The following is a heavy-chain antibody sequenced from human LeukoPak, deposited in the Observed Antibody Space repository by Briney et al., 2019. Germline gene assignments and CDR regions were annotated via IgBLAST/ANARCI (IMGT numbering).Heavy chain of an antibody. D-gene: IGHD3-16*02. CDR1: GYTFTGYK. CDR2: INPNSGGT. V-gene: IGHV1-2*02. CDR3: ARVDMITFGGVIVHPYYFDY. Sequence: ASVKVSCKASGYTFTGYKMHWVRQTPGQGLEWMGWINPNSGGTNYAQKFQGRVTMTRDTSISTAYMELSRLRSDDTAVYYCARVDMITFGGVIVHPYYFDYWGQGTLVTVSS. J-gene: IGHJ4*02.